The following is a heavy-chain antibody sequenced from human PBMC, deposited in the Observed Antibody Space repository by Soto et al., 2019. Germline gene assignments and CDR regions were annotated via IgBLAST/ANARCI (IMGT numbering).Heavy chain of an antibody. CDR3: ARADYDFWSDIPVPFDY. D-gene: IGHD3-3*01. CDR2: ISSSSSYI. J-gene: IGHJ4*02. V-gene: IGHV3-21*01. CDR1: GFTFSSYS. Sequence: GGSLRLSCAASGFTFSSYSMNWVRQAPGKGLEWVSSISSSSSYIYYADSVKGRFTISRDNAKNSLYLQMNSLRAEDTAVYYCARADYDFWSDIPVPFDYWGQGTLVTVSS.